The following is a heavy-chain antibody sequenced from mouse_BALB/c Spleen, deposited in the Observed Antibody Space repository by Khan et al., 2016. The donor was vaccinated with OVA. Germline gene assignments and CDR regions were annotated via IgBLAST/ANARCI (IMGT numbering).Heavy chain of an antibody. V-gene: IGHV14-3*02. Sequence: VQLKESGPELVKSGATVKLSCTASGLNITDTYMHWLKQWPEQGLVWIGRIDPPNGITKYDPKFKGRVSITADTSSNTAYLQLSSLTYEDTAVYYCAGMARKWGQGTTLTVSS. CDR2: IDPPNGIT. CDR1: GLNITDTY. J-gene: IGHJ2*01. CDR3: AGMARK.